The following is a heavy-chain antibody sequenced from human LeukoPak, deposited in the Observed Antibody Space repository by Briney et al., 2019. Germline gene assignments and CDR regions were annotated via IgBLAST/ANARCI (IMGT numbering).Heavy chain of an antibody. D-gene: IGHD2-15*01. CDR3: ARGEKDQGSRAGGGDAFDI. J-gene: IGHJ3*02. CDR2: IYHSGST. V-gene: IGHV4-38-2*02. Sequence: SESLSLTCTVSGYSISSGYYWGWIRQPPGKGLGWIGSIYHSGSTYYNPSLKSRVTISVDTSKNQFSLKLSSVTAADTAVYYCARGEKDQGSRAGGGDAFDIWGQGTMVTVSS. CDR1: GYSISSGYY.